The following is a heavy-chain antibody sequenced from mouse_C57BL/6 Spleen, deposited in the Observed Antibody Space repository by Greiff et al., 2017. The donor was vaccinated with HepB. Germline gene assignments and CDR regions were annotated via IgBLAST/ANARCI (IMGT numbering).Heavy chain of an antibody. V-gene: IGHV1-53*01. D-gene: IGHD1-1*01. CDR2: INPSNGGT. CDR1: GYTLTSYW. Sequence: QVQLQQPGTELVKPGASVKLSCKASGYTLTSYWMHWVKQRPGQGLEWIGNINPSNGGTNYNEKFKSKATLTVDKSSSTAYMQLSSLTSEDSAVYYCARYYYGSSYVRAMDYWGQGTSVTVSS. J-gene: IGHJ4*01. CDR3: ARYYYGSSYVRAMDY.